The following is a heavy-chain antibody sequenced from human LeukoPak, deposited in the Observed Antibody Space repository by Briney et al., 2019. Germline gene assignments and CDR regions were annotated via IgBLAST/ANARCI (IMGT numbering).Heavy chain of an antibody. V-gene: IGHV3-11*06. CDR1: GFTFSNYY. Sequence: GGSLRLSCAASGFTFSNYYMSWIRQAPGKGLEWVSYISGSSGSTNYADSVMGRFTISRDNGKNSLYLQMNSLRAEDTAVYYRARDQGENYDSSGYYPYWGQGTLVTVSS. D-gene: IGHD3-22*01. CDR3: ARDQGENYDSSGYYPY. J-gene: IGHJ4*02. CDR2: ISGSSGST.